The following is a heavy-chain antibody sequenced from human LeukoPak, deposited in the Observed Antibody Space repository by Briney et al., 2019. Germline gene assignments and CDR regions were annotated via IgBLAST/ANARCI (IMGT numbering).Heavy chain of an antibody. D-gene: IGHD6-19*01. Sequence: ASVTVSCKASGYTFTSYYMHWVRQAPGQGLEWMGIINPSGGSTSYAQKFQGRVTMTRDTSTSTVYMELSSLRSEDTAVYYCARVPGIAVAGVAFDYWGQGTLVTVSS. CDR3: ARVPGIAVAGVAFDY. V-gene: IGHV1-46*01. J-gene: IGHJ4*02. CDR2: INPSGGST. CDR1: GYTFTSYY.